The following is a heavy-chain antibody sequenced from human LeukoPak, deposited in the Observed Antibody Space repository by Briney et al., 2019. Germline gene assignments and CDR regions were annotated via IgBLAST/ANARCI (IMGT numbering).Heavy chain of an antibody. CDR1: GGSFSGYY. Sequence: SETLSLTCAVYGGSFSGYYWSWIRQPPGKGLEWIGYIYYSGSTYYNPSLKSRVTISVDTSKNQFSLKLSSVTAADTAVYYCARANIVVVPAANRKYYYYGMDVWGQGTTVTVSS. D-gene: IGHD2-2*01. V-gene: IGHV4-34*09. CDR3: ARANIVVVPAANRKYYYYGMDV. J-gene: IGHJ6*02. CDR2: IYYSGST.